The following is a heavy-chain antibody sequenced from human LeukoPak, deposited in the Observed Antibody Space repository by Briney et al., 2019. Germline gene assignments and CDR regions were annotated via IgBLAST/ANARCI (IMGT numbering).Heavy chain of an antibody. CDR2: ISSSSSYI. Sequence: GGSLRLSCAASGFTFSSYWMNWVRQAPGKGLEWVSSISSSSSYIYYADSVKGRFTISRDNAKNSLYLQMNSLRAEDTAVYYCARDMTFYADFDYWGQGTLVTVSS. D-gene: IGHD2/OR15-2a*01. V-gene: IGHV3-21*01. CDR1: GFTFSSYW. CDR3: ARDMTFYADFDY. J-gene: IGHJ4*02.